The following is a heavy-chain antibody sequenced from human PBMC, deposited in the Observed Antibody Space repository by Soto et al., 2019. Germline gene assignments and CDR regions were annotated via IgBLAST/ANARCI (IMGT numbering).Heavy chain of an antibody. J-gene: IGHJ6*02. D-gene: IGHD2-15*01. CDR3: ARAGRHCRGGSCYAGDYGMDV. V-gene: IGHV1-8*01. CDR1: GYTFTSYD. CDR2: MNPNSGNT. Sequence: QVQLVQSGAEVKKPGASVKVSCKTSGYTFTSYDINWVRQATGQGLEWMGWMNPNSGNTGYAQKFQGRVTMTRNTSISTAYRELSSLRSEATAVYYCARAGRHCRGGSCYAGDYGMDVWGQGTTITFSS.